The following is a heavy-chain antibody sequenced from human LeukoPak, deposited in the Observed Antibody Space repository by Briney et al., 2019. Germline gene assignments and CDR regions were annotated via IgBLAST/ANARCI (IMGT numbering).Heavy chain of an antibody. CDR2: IYYSWST. V-gene: IGHV4-59*12. Sequence: PSETLSLTCTVSGGSISSYYWSWIRQPPGKGLEWIGYIYYSWSTNYNPSLKSRVTISVDTSKNQFSLKLSSVTAADTAVYYCARGFLGQLRGSWFDPWGQGTLVTVSS. J-gene: IGHJ5*02. CDR1: GGSISSYY. CDR3: ARGFLGQLRGSWFDP. D-gene: IGHD2-2*01.